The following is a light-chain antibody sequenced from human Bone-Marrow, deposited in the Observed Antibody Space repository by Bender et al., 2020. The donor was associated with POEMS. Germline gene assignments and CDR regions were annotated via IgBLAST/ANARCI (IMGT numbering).Light chain of an antibody. CDR2: DVT. V-gene: IGLV2-11*01. J-gene: IGLJ3*02. CDR1: SSDIGGYNY. Sequence: QSALTQPPSASGSPGQSVTISCTGTSSDIGGYNYVSWYQQHPGKAPKLMIYDVTKRPSGVPDRFTASKSGNTASLTISGLQAEDEADYSCCSYAGSHTWVFGGGTKLTVL. CDR3: CSYAGSHTWV.